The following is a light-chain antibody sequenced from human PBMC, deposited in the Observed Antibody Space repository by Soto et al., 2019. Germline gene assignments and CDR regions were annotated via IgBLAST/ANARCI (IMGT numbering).Light chain of an antibody. CDR1: SSDVGGYNY. CDR2: EVT. CDR3: SSYTGSDSVV. V-gene: IGLV2-8*01. Sequence: QSALTQPPSASGSPGQSVTISCTGTSSDVGGYNYVSWYQQRPGKAPKLMIYEVTKRPSGVPDRFSGSKSGNTASLTVSGLQAEDEADYYCSSYTGSDSVVFGGGTQLTVL. J-gene: IGLJ2*01.